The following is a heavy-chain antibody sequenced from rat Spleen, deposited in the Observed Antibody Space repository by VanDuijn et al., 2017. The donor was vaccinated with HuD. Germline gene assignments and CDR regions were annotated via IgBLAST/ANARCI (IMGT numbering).Heavy chain of an antibody. CDR3: TRFRILWAADY. D-gene: IGHD1-7*01. V-gene: IGHV2-1*01. CDR2: IWGDGNT. CDR1: GSPLTSNS. Sequence: QVQLKESGPGLVQPSQTLSLTCTVSGSPLTSNSVHWVRQPPGKGLEWMGGIWGDGNTDYNSALKSRLSISRDTPKSQVFLKMNSLQTEDTATYFCTRFRILWAADYWGQGVMVTVSS. J-gene: IGHJ2*01.